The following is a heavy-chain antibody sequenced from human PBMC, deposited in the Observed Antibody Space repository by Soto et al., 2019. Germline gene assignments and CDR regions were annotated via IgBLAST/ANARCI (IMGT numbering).Heavy chain of an antibody. CDR2: ISAYNGNT. CDR1: GYTFTSYG. CDR3: ARDQDGSGSYLGFLATGTPTIDY. V-gene: IGHV1-18*01. D-gene: IGHD3-10*01. Sequence: QVQLVQSGAEVKKPGASVKVSCKASGYTFTSYGISWVRQAPGQGLEWMGWISAYNGNTNYSQKPQGRVTITTDTSTSTACMELRSLRSDDTAVYYCARDQDGSGSYLGFLATGTPTIDYWGQGTLVTVSS. J-gene: IGHJ4*02.